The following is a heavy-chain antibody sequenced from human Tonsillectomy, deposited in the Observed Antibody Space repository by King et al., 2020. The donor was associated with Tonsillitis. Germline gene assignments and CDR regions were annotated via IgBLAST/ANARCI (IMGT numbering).Heavy chain of an antibody. D-gene: IGHD5-24*01. CDR2: IHSSGTT. CDR3: AGQLDLATIIDY. CDR1: GGSISSGSYY. V-gene: IGHV4-61*02. Sequence: QLQESGPGLVKPSQTLSLTCTVSGGSISSGSYYWNWIRRPAGKGLEWIGRIHSSGTTTYSPPLPSRLTISLDTSKNQFSLTLTSVTAADTAVYYCAGQLDLATIIDYWGQGTLVTVSS. J-gene: IGHJ4*02.